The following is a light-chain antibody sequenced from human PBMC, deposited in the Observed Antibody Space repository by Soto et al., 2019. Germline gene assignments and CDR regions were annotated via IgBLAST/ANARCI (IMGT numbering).Light chain of an antibody. V-gene: IGKV1-39*01. CDR3: QQTYSTPQP. CDR2: AAS. CDR1: QSITRY. Sequence: DIQMTQSPSSLSASVGDRVTITCRASQSITRYLNWYQQKPGKAPKLLIDAASSFQSGVPSRFSGGATGPDFTLTISRLQPEDFATYYCQQTYSTPQPFGQGTKGEIK. J-gene: IGKJ1*01.